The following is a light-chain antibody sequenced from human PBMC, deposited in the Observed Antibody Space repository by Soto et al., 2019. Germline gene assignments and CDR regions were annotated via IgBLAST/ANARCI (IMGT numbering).Light chain of an antibody. CDR3: SSYGGSNNLV. J-gene: IGLJ2*01. CDR2: EVN. Sequence: QSALTQPASLSGSPGQSITISCTGTSSDIGAYDYVSWFQQHPGKAPKLMISEVNNRPSGVPDRFSGSKSGNTASLTVSGLQAEDEGDYYCSSYGGSNNLVFGGGTKLTVL. CDR1: SSDIGAYDY. V-gene: IGLV2-8*01.